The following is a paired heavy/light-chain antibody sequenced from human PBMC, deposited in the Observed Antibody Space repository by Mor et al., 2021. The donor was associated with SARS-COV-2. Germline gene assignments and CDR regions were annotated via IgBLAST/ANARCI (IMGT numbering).Light chain of an antibody. J-gene: IGLJ2*01. Sequence: SELTQDPAVSVALGQTVRITCQGDSLRRYYASWYQQKPGQAPLLVIYGKNNRPSGIPDRFSGSISGNTASLTITGAQAEDEADYYCNSRDSSGNLVFGGGTKLTVL. CDR3: NSRDSSGNLV. CDR1: SLRRYY. V-gene: IGLV3-19*01. CDR2: GKN.
Heavy chain of an antibody. J-gene: IGHJ4*02. CDR1: GYTFTGYY. CDR2: IIPNSGGT. Sequence: QVQLVQSGAEMKKPGASVKVSCKASGYTFTGYYMHWVRQAPGQGLEWMGRIIPNSGGTNYAQKFQGRVTLTRDTSISTVYMELSRLRSDDTAVYYCARAAYCGGDCSDYWGQGTLVTVSS. D-gene: IGHD2-21*02. V-gene: IGHV1-2*06. CDR3: ARAAYCGGDCSDY.